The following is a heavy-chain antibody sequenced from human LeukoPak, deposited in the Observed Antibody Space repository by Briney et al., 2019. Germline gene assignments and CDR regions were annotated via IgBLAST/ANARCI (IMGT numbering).Heavy chain of an antibody. D-gene: IGHD3-9*01. CDR2: IGGSGGST. CDR3: AKADWLSSPFDY. Sequence: GGSLRLSCAASGFTFSSYAMSWVRQAPGKGLEWVSVIGGSGGSTYYADSVKGRFTISRDNSKNTLYLQMNSLRAEDTAVYYCAKADWLSSPFDYWGQGTLVTVSS. J-gene: IGHJ4*02. CDR1: GFTFSSYA. V-gene: IGHV3-23*01.